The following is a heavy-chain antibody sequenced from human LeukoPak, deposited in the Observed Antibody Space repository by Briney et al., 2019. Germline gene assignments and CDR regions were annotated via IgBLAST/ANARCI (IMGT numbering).Heavy chain of an antibody. D-gene: IGHD2-15*01. V-gene: IGHV2-5*01. Sequence: GPTLFNPAQTLTLTCTYSGCSLRTRAKGVAWMRQPPGKGPDWLSSIYLNDDRRYSPSQKSRLAITKDAATNQVVLTMANSDPVDSATDDCAQNSGDSCAWHGLEYFQHWGQGTLVTVSS. J-gene: IGHJ1*01. CDR3: AQNSGDSCAWHGLEYFQH. CDR2: IYLNDDR. CDR1: GCSLRTRAKG.